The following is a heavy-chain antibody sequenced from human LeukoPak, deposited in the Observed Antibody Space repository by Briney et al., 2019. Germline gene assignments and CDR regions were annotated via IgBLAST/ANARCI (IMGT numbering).Heavy chain of an antibody. CDR3: ASGRQLGY. CDR2: IKEDGSEK. Sequence: AGGSLSPSCAASGFTFSNYWMSWVRQAPGKGLEWVANIKEDGSEKYYVDSVKGRFTISRDNARNSLYLQMNSLRAEDTAVYYCASGRQLGYWGQGTLVTVSS. CDR1: GFTFSNYW. V-gene: IGHV3-7*01. J-gene: IGHJ4*02. D-gene: IGHD6-13*01.